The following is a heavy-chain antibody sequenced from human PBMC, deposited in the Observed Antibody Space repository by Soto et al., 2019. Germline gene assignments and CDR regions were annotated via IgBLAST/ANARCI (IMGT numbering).Heavy chain of an antibody. Sequence: SVKVSCKASGYTFTSYGISWVRQAPGQGLEWMGRIIPILGVANYAQKFQGRVTITADKSTSTAYMELSSLRSEDTAVYYCARDHPYYYGSGSYYNPKRWGFDPWGQGTLVTVSS. J-gene: IGHJ5*02. V-gene: IGHV1-69*04. CDR2: IIPILGVA. CDR1: GYTFTSYG. CDR3: ARDHPYYYGSGSYYNPKRWGFDP. D-gene: IGHD3-10*01.